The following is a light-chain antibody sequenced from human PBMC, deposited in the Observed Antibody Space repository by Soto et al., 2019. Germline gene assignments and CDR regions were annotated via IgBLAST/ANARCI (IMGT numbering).Light chain of an antibody. CDR1: QSVSSN. J-gene: IGKJ1*01. CDR3: QQYNNWPPWT. CDR2: GAS. Sequence: EIVMTQSPATLSVFPGERATLSCRASQSVSSNLAWYQQKPGQAPRLLIYGASTRATRIPARFSGSGSGTEFTLTISSLQSEDFAVYYCQQYNNWPPWTFGQGTKVEIK. V-gene: IGKV3-15*01.